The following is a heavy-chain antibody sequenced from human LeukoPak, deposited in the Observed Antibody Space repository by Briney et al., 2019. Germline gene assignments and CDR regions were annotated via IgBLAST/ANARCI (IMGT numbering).Heavy chain of an antibody. CDR3: TSSNYYGSGSYYYLYYFDY. J-gene: IGHJ4*02. Sequence: GGSLRLSCATSGFTFSNAWMSWVRQAPGKGLEWVGRIKSKTDGRTTDYAAPVKGRFTISRDDSKNTLYLQMNSLKTEDTAVYYCTSSNYYGSGSYYYLYYFDYWGQGTLVTVSS. CDR1: GFTFSNAW. V-gene: IGHV3-15*01. CDR2: IKSKTDGRTT. D-gene: IGHD3-10*01.